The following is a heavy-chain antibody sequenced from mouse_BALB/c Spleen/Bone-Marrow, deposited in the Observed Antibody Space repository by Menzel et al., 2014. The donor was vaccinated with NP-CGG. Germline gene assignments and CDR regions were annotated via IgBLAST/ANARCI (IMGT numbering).Heavy chain of an antibody. D-gene: IGHD2-1*01. CDR1: GYTFTNFW. Sequence: QVQLKHSRAELVRPGSSVKISCKASGYTFTNFWMNWVKQRPGQGLEWIGQIHPGDGDTNNNGKFKGKATLTTDKSSSTAYMQLSSLSSEDSAVYFCARVYYGNLDYWGQGTTLTVSS. CDR2: IHPGDGDT. J-gene: IGHJ2*01. CDR3: ARVYYGNLDY. V-gene: IGHV1-80*01.